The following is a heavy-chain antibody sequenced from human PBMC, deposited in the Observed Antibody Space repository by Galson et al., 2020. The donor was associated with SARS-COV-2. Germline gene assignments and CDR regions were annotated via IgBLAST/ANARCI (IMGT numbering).Heavy chain of an antibody. CDR2: MNPNSGKT. CDR1: GYTFISYD. D-gene: IGHD3-16*01. CDR3: ARGRWGSYGPLFDD. Sequence: GESLKISCKASGYTFISYDINWVRQATGQGLEWMGWMNPNSGKTGYAQKFQDRVTMTSDTSTSTAYMELSSLRSDDTAVYYCARGRWGSYGPLFDDWGQGTLVTVSS. J-gene: IGHJ4*02. V-gene: IGHV1-8*01.